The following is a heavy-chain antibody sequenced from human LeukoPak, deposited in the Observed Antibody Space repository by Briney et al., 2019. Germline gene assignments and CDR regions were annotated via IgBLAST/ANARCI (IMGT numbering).Heavy chain of an antibody. Sequence: GGSLRLSCAASGLTFSSYAMSWVRQAPGKGLEWVSSISGSGGSTYYADSVKGRFTISKDNSKNTLYLQMNSLRVEDTAVYYCAKGNIGDLSYYFDYWGQGTLVTVSS. D-gene: IGHD3-16*01. J-gene: IGHJ4*02. CDR3: AKGNIGDLSYYFDY. CDR1: GLTFSSYA. V-gene: IGHV3-23*01. CDR2: ISGSGGST.